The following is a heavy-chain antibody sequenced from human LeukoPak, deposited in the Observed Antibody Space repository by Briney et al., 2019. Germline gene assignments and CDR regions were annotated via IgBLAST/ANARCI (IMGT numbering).Heavy chain of an antibody. CDR2: INPSGGSS. Sequence: ASVKVSCKASGYTFTRFHMHWVRQAPGQGLEWMGIINPSGGSSSYAQKFQGGVTMTRDTSTSTVYMELSSLRSEDTAVYYCTRDKIQVGDYWGQGTLVTVSS. V-gene: IGHV1-46*01. CDR3: TRDKIQVGDY. J-gene: IGHJ4*02. D-gene: IGHD1-1*01. CDR1: GYTFTRFH.